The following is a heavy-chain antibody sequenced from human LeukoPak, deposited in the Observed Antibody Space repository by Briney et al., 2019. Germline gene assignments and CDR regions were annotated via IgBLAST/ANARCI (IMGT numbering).Heavy chain of an antibody. J-gene: IGHJ4*02. Sequence: GASVKVSCKASGGTFSSYAISWVRQAPGQGLEWMGGIIPIFGTANYAQKFQGRVTITADESTSTAYMELSSLRSEDTAVYYCAVGRGSYYFDYWGQGTLVTVSS. D-gene: IGHD3-10*01. CDR3: AVGRGSYYFDY. CDR1: GGTFSSYA. V-gene: IGHV1-69*01. CDR2: IIPIFGTA.